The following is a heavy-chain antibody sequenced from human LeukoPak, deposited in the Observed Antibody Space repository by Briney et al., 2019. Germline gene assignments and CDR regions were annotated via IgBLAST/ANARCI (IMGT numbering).Heavy chain of an antibody. CDR1: GGSISIYY. CDR2: IYTSGST. V-gene: IGHV4-4*07. J-gene: IGHJ6*02. Sequence: SETLSLTCTVSGGSISIYYWSWIRQPAGKGLEWIGRIYTSGSTNYNPSLKSRVTMSVDTSKNQFSLKLSSVTAADTAVYYCARDKTSSSSGNYYYGMDVWGQGTTVTVSS. CDR3: ARDKTSSSSGNYYYGMDV. D-gene: IGHD6-13*01.